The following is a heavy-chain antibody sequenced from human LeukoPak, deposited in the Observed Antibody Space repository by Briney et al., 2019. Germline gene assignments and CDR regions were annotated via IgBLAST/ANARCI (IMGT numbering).Heavy chain of an antibody. CDR3: AIRCSGGSCYPD. CDR1: GFAFSDYS. CDR2: ISSSSTI. J-gene: IGHJ4*02. Sequence: GGSLRLSCAASGFAFSDYSMNWVRQAPGKGLEWVSYISSSSTIYYADSVEGRFTISRDNAKNSLYLQMNSLRDEDTAVYYCAIRCSGGSCYPDWGQGTLVTVSS. V-gene: IGHV3-69-1*01. D-gene: IGHD2-15*01.